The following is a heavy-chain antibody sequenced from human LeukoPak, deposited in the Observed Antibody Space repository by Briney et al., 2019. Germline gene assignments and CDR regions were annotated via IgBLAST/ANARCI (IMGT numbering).Heavy chain of an antibody. CDR3: ARVPHCSSTSCPGSWFDP. CDR1: GGTFSSYA. Sequence: SVKVSCKASGGTFSSYAISWVRQAPGQGLEWMGRIIPILGIANYAQKFQGRVTITADKSTSTAYMELSSLRSEDTAVYYCARVPHCSSTSCPGSWFDPWGQGTLVTVSS. CDR2: IIPILGIA. D-gene: IGHD2-2*01. J-gene: IGHJ5*02. V-gene: IGHV1-69*04.